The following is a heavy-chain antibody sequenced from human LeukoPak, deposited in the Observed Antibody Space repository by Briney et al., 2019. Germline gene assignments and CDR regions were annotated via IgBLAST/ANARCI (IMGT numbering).Heavy chain of an antibody. J-gene: IGHJ4*02. V-gene: IGHV3-23*01. D-gene: IGHD2-15*01. CDR1: GFTFSSSA. CDR3: AKQLGYCSDGSCYFPY. CDR2: IINNGGYT. Sequence: GGSLRLSCAASGFTFSSSAMSWVRQAPGKGLEWVSPIINNGGYTYYADSVQGRFTISRDNSKSTLCLQMNSLRAEDTAVYYCAKQLGYCSDGSCYFPYWGQGTLVTVSS.